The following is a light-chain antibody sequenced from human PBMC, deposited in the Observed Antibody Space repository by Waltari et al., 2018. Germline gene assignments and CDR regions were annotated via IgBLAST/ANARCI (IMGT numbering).Light chain of an antibody. Sequence: QSALTQPPSASGSPGQSVTISCTGTSSDVGGYDFVSWYQQHPGKAPKLIIYEVDKRPAGVPDRFSASKSGNTASLTVSGLQAEDEADYYCSSFAGFNNNIWVFGGGTKLTVL. CDR2: EVD. V-gene: IGLV2-8*01. CDR1: SSDVGGYDF. CDR3: SSFAGFNNNIWV. J-gene: IGLJ3*02.